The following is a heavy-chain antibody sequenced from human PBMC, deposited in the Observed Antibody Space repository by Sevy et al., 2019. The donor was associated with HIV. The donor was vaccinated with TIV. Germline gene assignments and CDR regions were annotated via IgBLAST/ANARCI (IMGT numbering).Heavy chain of an antibody. CDR1: GYSISSGYQ. D-gene: IGHD6-25*01. Sequence: SETLSLTCAVSGYSISSGYQWGWIRQPPGKGLEWIGTIYHSGSTYYNPSLKRRVTISVDTSKNQFSLKLNSMTAADTAVYFCARVAAYWGQGILVTVSS. CDR3: ARVAAY. V-gene: IGHV4-38-2*01. J-gene: IGHJ4*02. CDR2: IYHSGST.